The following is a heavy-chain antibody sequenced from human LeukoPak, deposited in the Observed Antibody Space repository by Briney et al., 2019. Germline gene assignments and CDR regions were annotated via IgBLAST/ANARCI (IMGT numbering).Heavy chain of an antibody. V-gene: IGHV4-59*01. J-gene: IGHJ4*02. CDR3: ARGRVYPVY. Sequence: SETLSLTCAVSGGSISSYYWSWIRQPPGKGLEWIGYIYYSGSTNYNPSLKSRVTISVDTSKNQFSLKLSSVTAADTAVYYCARGRVYPVYWGQGTLVTVSS. CDR2: IYYSGST. D-gene: IGHD2/OR15-2a*01. CDR1: GGSISSYY.